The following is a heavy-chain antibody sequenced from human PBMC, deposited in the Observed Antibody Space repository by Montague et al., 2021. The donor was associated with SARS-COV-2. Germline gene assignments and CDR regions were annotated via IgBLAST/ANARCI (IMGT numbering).Heavy chain of an antibody. Sequence: SETLSLTYTVSGGSVSSSYWSWIRQPPGKGLEWVGYIHYSGTMKYNPSLNSRVTILLDTSKNQFSLRLNSVTAADTAVYYCARHPPGYRYFYYLDVWGKETTVTVSS. V-gene: IGHV4-59*02. J-gene: IGHJ6*03. CDR2: IHYSGTM. CDR3: ARHPPGYRYFYYLDV. D-gene: IGHD1-1*01. CDR1: GGSVSSSY.